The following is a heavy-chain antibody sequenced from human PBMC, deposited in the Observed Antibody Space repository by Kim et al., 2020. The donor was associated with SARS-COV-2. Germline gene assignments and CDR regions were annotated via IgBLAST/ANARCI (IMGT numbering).Heavy chain of an antibody. V-gene: IGHV1-46*01. CDR3: ARDVGGGQQLGHFDY. J-gene: IGHJ4*02. Sequence: QKFQGRVTMTRDTSTSTVYMELSSLRSEDTAVYYCARDVGGGQQLGHFDYWGQGTLVTVSS. D-gene: IGHD6-13*01.